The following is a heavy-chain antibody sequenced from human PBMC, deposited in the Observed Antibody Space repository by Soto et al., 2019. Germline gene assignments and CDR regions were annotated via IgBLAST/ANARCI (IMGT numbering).Heavy chain of an antibody. D-gene: IGHD5-12*01. V-gene: IGHV3-23*01. CDR3: AKGVRWLQLIWDSFDI. Sequence: GGSLRLSCAASGFTFSSYAMSWVRQAPGKGLEWVSSISGTGGSTYYADSVKGRYSISRDNSKNTLYLQMNSLRADDTAVYYCAKGVRWLQLIWDSFDIWGQGTMVTVSS. CDR1: GFTFSSYA. J-gene: IGHJ3*02. CDR2: ISGTGGST.